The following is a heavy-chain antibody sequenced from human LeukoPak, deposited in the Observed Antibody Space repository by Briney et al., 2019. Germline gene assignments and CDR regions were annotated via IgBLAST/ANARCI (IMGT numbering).Heavy chain of an antibody. V-gene: IGHV4-39*01. CDR2: IYYSGST. Sequence: PSETLSLTCTVSGGSISSSSYYWGWIRQPPGKGLEWIGIIYYSGSTYYNPSLKSRVTISVDTSKNQFSLKLSSVTAADTAVYYCARRSTIFGVVTVAAGMDVWGQGTTVTVSS. J-gene: IGHJ6*02. D-gene: IGHD3-3*01. CDR1: GGSISSSSYY. CDR3: ARRSTIFGVVTVAAGMDV.